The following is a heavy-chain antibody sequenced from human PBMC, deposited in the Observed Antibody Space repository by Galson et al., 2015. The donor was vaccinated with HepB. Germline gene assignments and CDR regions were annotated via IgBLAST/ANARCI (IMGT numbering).Heavy chain of an antibody. J-gene: IGHJ4*02. V-gene: IGHV1-69*04. CDR2: IIPILGIA. Sequence: SVKVSCKASGGTFSSYAISWVRQAPGQGLEWMGRIIPILGIANYAQKFQGRVTITADKSTSTAYMELSSLRSEDTAVYYCARGRLGGAPLDYWGQGTLVTVSS. CDR1: GGTFSSYA. D-gene: IGHD3-16*01. CDR3: ARGRLGGAPLDY.